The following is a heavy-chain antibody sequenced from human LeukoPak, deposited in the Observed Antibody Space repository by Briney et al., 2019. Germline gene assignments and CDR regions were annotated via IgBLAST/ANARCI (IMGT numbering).Heavy chain of an antibody. V-gene: IGHV3-15*01. CDR2: IKSKTDGGTT. CDR1: GFTFSGSA. D-gene: IGHD3-3*01. Sequence: PGGSLRLSCAASGFTFSGSALHWVRQASGKGLEWVGRIKSKTDGGTTDYAAPVKGRFTISRDDSKNTLYLQMNSLKTEDTAVYYCTTEAVEWLSIDYWGQGTLVTVSS. J-gene: IGHJ4*02. CDR3: TTEAVEWLSIDY.